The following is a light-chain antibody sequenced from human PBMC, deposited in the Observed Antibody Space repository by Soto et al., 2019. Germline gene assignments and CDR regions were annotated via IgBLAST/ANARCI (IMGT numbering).Light chain of an antibody. V-gene: IGKV3-15*01. Sequence: EIVMTQSPATLSVSPGERATLSCRASQSVRSNLAWYQQKSGQAPRLLIYGAFTRATGIPARFSGSGSGTDFTLTVSSLQSEDFGVYYCQQYNNWPPWTFGQGTKVEIK. CDR1: QSVRSN. CDR3: QQYNNWPPWT. J-gene: IGKJ1*01. CDR2: GAF.